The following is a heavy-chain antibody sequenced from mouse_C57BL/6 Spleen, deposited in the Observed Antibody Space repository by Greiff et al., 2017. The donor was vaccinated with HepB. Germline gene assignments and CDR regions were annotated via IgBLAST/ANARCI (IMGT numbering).Heavy chain of an antibody. D-gene: IGHD1-1*01. Sequence: QVHVKQPGAELVKPGASVKLSCKASGYTFTSYWMDWVKQRPGQGLEWIGMIHPNSGSTNYNEKFKSKATLTVDKSSSTAYMQLSSLTSEDSAVYYCARLLLLRGAYWGQGTLVTVSA. J-gene: IGHJ3*01. CDR1: GYTFTSYW. CDR3: ARLLLLRGAY. CDR2: IHPNSGST. V-gene: IGHV1-64*01.